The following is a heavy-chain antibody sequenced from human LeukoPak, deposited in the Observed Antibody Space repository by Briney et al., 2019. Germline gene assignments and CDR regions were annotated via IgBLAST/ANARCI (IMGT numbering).Heavy chain of an antibody. CDR3: ARDPDGVAVAGTLDDY. CDR2: ISAYNGNT. J-gene: IGHJ4*02. CDR1: GYTFTSYG. V-gene: IGHV1-18*01. D-gene: IGHD6-19*01. Sequence: ASVKVSCKASGYTFTSYGISWVRQAPGQGLEWMGWISAYNGNTNYAQKLQGRVTMTTDTSTSTAYMELRSLRSDDTAVYYCARDPDGVAVAGTLDDYWGQGTLATVSS.